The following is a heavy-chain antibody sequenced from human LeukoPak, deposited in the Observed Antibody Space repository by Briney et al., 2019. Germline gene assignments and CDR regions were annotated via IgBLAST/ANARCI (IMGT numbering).Heavy chain of an antibody. V-gene: IGHV3-23*01. Sequence: PGGSLRLSCAASGFTFGAYAMSWVRQTPGKGLEWVSGITTTGGTTYYADSVAGRFITSRENSNNMVFLQLNSLRGEDTAVYYCVRSHYHDSSGFFFDFWGQGTLVTVSS. D-gene: IGHD3-22*01. CDR3: VRSHYHDSSGFFFDF. J-gene: IGHJ4*02. CDR1: GFTFGAYA. CDR2: ITTTGGTT.